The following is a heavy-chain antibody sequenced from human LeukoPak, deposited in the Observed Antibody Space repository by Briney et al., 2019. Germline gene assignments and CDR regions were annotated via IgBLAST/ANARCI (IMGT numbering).Heavy chain of an antibody. CDR3: ARGRRDGYTLYYMDV. J-gene: IGHJ6*03. CDR1: GDSISSGNYY. CDR2: IYYSGTT. D-gene: IGHD5-24*01. V-gene: IGHV4-39*07. Sequence: SETLSLTCSVSGDSISSGNYYWGWIRQPPGKGLEWIGSIYYSGTTHYNPSLKSRVTISTDTSKNQFSLKLSSVTAADTAVYYCARGRRDGYTLYYMDVWGKGTKVTVSS.